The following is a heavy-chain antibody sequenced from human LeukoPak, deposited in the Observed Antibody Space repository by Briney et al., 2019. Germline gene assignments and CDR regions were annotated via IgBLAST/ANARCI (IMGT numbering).Heavy chain of an antibody. CDR2: IYSGGST. J-gene: IGHJ4*02. V-gene: IGHV3-53*01. Sequence: GGSLRLSCAASGFTVSSNYMSWVRQASGKGLEWVSVIYSGGSTYYADSVKGRFTISRDNSKNTLYLQMNSLRAEDTAVYYCARASDYVWGSYQNWGQGTLVTVPS. D-gene: IGHD3-16*02. CDR3: ARASDYVWGSYQN. CDR1: GFTVSSNY.